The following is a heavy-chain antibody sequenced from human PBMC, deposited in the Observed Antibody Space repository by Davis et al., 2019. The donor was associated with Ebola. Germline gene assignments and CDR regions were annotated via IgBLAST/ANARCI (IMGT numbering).Heavy chain of an antibody. CDR2: FNHNGNT. V-gene: IGHV4-4*02. Sequence: SETLSLTCAVSGGSISSSNWWNWVRQPPGKGLEWVGEFNHNGNTNYNPSLKSRVVISVDTSKNQFSLKLSSVTAADTAVYYCARESYYYDSSGYSRGGFDYWGQGTLVTVSS. J-gene: IGHJ4*02. D-gene: IGHD3-22*01. CDR1: GGSISSSNW. CDR3: ARESYYYDSSGYSRGGFDY.